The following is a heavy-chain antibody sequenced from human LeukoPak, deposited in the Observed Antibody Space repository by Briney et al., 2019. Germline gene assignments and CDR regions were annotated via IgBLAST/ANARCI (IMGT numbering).Heavy chain of an antibody. CDR3: ARLRRDGYNSNWFDP. J-gene: IGHJ5*02. Sequence: SETLSLTCTVSGGSISSYYWSWIRQPPGKGLEWIGYIYYSGSTNYNPSLKSRVTISVDTSKNQFSLKLSSVTAADTAVYYCARLRRDGYNSNWFDPWGQGTLVTVSS. V-gene: IGHV4-59*01. D-gene: IGHD5-24*01. CDR2: IYYSGST. CDR1: GGSISSYY.